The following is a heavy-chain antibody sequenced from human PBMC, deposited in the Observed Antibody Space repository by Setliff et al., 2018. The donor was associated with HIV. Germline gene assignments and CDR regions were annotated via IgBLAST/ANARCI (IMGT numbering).Heavy chain of an antibody. Sequence: SETLSPTCSVSGGSISSYYWTWVRQPPGKGLEWVGHIYYNGKTDYNPSLKSRLIISVGRSNNQFSLSLTPVTATDTAVYYCATVRGDDPETYPNFDYWGQGVLVTVS. J-gene: IGHJ4*02. CDR3: ATVRGDDPETYPNFDY. V-gene: IGHV4-59*08. D-gene: IGHD4-4*01. CDR2: IYYNGKT. CDR1: GGSISSYY.